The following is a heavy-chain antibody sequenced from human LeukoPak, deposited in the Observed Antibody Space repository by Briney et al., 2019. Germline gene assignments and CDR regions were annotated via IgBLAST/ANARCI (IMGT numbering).Heavy chain of an antibody. J-gene: IGHJ3*01. CDR3: ARDRSEHYDRSAYSWNDAFDL. V-gene: IGHV1-46*01. D-gene: IGHD3-22*01. CDR2: INPSGGST. Sequence: ASVKVSCKASGYTFTSSYIHWVRQAPGQGLEWMGIINPSGGSTSYGQKFQGRVTMTRDTSTSTVYMELRSLRSDDTAVYYCARDRSEHYDRSAYSWNDAFDLWGQGTMVTVSS. CDR1: GYTFTSSY.